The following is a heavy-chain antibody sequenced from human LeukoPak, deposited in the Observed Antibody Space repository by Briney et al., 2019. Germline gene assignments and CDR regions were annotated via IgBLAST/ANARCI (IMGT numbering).Heavy chain of an antibody. J-gene: IGHJ4*02. V-gene: IGHV3-9*03. CDR2: ISWNSGSI. CDR1: GFTFDDYA. D-gene: IGHD6-6*01. CDR3: AKDLEYSSSSGFDY. Sequence: GRSLRLSCAASGFTFDDYAMHWVRQAPGKGLEWVSGISWNSGSIVYADSVKGRFTISRDNAKNCLYLQMNSLRAEDMALYYCAKDLEYSSSSGFDYWGQGTLVTVSS.